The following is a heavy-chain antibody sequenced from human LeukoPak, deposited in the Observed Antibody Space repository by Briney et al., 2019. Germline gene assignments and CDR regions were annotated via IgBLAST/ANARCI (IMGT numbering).Heavy chain of an antibody. Sequence: GGSLRLSCAASGLSIGDNSMHWVRQAPGKGLEWVSLISWDESTTYYSDSVKGRFTVSRDSSKNSLSLQMNGLRTEDTALYYCARGPNRWWVVSRNWGMDVWGQGTTVTVSS. CDR2: ISWDESTT. CDR1: GLSIGDNS. D-gene: IGHD2-15*01. J-gene: IGHJ6*02. CDR3: ARGPNRWWVVSRNWGMDV. V-gene: IGHV3-43*01.